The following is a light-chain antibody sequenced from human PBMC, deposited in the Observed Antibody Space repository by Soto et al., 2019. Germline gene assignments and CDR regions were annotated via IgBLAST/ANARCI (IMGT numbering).Light chain of an antibody. J-gene: IGKJ5*01. CDR2: AAS. Sequence: DIQVTQSPPTLSASVGDRVTITCRASQTISTWMAWYQQKPGKVPKLLIYAASSLQSGVPSRFGGSGSGTDFTLTIDSLQPEDFATYFCQQANSFPITFGQGTRLEIK. V-gene: IGKV1-12*01. CDR3: QQANSFPIT. CDR1: QTISTW.